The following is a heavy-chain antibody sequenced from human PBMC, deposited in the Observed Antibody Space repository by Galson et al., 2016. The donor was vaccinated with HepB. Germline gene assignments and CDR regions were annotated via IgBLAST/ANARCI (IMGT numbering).Heavy chain of an antibody. V-gene: IGHV3-74*01. Sequence: LRLSCADSGFTFSRDWMHWVRQAPGRGLVWVSSINPDGSTINYADSVKGRFTISRDNARNTLYLQMNSLRDEDTAMYYCAREFTGWSDQWGQGTLVTVSS. CDR1: GFTFSRDW. J-gene: IGHJ5*02. D-gene: IGHD1-1*01. CDR2: INPDGSTI. CDR3: AREFTGWSDQ.